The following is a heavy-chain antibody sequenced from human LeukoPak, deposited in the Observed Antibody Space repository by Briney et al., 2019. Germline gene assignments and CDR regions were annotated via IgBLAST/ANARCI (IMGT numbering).Heavy chain of an antibody. CDR3: ARWHPERAFDI. J-gene: IGHJ3*02. Sequence: PGGSLRLSCAASGFTFTTYAMNWVRQAPGKGLEWVSGINYSGGSTYYADSVKGRFTISRDNAKNSLYLQMNSLRAEDTAVYYCARWHPERAFDIWGQGTMVTVSS. V-gene: IGHV3-23*01. D-gene: IGHD1-1*01. CDR2: INYSGGST. CDR1: GFTFTTYA.